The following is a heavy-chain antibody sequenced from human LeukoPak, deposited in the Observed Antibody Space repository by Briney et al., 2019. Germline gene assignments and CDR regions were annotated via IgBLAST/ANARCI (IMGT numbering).Heavy chain of an antibody. Sequence: PSETLSLTCTVSGGSISSYYWSWIRQPPGKGLEWIGYIYYSGSTNYNPSLKSRVTISVDTSKNQFSLKLSSVTAADTAVYYCARARRKYYSSSWYMVGLDYWGQGTLVTVSS. D-gene: IGHD6-13*01. J-gene: IGHJ4*02. CDR2: IYYSGST. CDR1: GGSISSYY. V-gene: IGHV4-59*01. CDR3: ARARRKYYSSSWYMVGLDY.